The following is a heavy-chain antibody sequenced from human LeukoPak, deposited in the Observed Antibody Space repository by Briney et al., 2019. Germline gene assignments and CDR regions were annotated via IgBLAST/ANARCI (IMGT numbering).Heavy chain of an antibody. CDR2: FDPEDGET. D-gene: IGHD4-17*01. CDR3: ATDQWTVTTKDAFDI. J-gene: IGHJ3*02. Sequence: ASVKVSCKVSGYTLTELSMHWVRQAPGKGLGWMGGFDPEDGETIYAQKFQGRVTMTEDTSTDTAYMELSSLRSEDTAVYYCATDQWTVTTKDAFDIWGQGTMVTVSS. V-gene: IGHV1-24*01. CDR1: GYTLTELS.